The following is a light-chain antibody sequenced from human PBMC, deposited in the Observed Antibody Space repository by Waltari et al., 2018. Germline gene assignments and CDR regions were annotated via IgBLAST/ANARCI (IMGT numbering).Light chain of an antibody. V-gene: IGKV3-15*01. CDR2: GAS. CDR3: QQYNNWPPFT. CDR1: QSVSSN. J-gene: IGKJ3*01. Sequence: EIVMMQSPATLSVSPGERATLSCRASQSVSSNLAWYQQKPGQAPRPLIYGASTRATGIPARFSGSGSGTEFTLTISSLQSEDFAVYYCQQYNNWPPFTFGPGTKVDIK.